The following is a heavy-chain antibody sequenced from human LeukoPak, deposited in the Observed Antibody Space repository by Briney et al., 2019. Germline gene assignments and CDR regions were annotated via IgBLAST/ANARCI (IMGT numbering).Heavy chain of an antibody. J-gene: IGHJ1*01. V-gene: IGHV1-2*02. CDR3: AREKGTIVGATWREGYFQH. Sequence: ASVKVSCKASGYTFTGYYMHWVRQAPGQGLEWMGWINPNSGGTNYAQKFQGRVTITRDTSASTAYMELSSLRSEDTAVYYCAREKGTIVGATWREGYFQHWGQGTLVTVSS. CDR2: INPNSGGT. D-gene: IGHD1-26*01. CDR1: GYTFTGYY.